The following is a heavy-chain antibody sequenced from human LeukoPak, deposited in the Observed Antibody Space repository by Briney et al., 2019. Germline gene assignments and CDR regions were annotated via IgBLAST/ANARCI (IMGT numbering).Heavy chain of an antibody. D-gene: IGHD3-10*01. V-gene: IGHV4-4*07. CDR2: IYTRGNT. J-gene: IGHJ4*02. CDR3: ARLHYYGSGDIDY. CDR1: GGSIGTFY. Sequence: SETLSLTCTISGGSIGTFYWTWIRQPAGKGLEWIGRIYTRGNTNYNPSPKSRVTMSVDTSKNQFSLKLSSVTAADTAVYYCARLHYYGSGDIDYWGQGTLVTVSS.